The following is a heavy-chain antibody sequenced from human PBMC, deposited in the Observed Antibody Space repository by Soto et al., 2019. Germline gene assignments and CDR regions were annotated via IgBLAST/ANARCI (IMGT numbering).Heavy chain of an antibody. CDR2: ISGSGGST. V-gene: IGHV3-23*01. D-gene: IGHD3-3*01. J-gene: IGHJ6*02. CDR3: AKDITXFGVVIPRRTGGYGMDV. CDR1: GFTFSSYA. Sequence: PGGSLRLSCAASGFTFSSYAMSWVRQAPGKGLEWVSAISGSGGSTYYADSVKGRFTISRDNSKNTLYLQMNSLRAEDTAVYYCAKDITXFGVVIPRRTGGYGMDVWGQGTTVTVSS.